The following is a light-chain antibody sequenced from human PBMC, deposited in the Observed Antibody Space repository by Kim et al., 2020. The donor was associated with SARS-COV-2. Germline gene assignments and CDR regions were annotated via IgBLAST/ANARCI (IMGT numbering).Light chain of an antibody. CDR2: SVS. CDR3: SSKRGSNTLV. CDR1: SSDVGGNNY. J-gene: IGLJ3*02. V-gene: IGLV2-14*03. Sequence: GQSFNIACTGTSSDVGGNNYVSWYQVHRGKAPKLMIYSVSNRPSGVSNRFSGSKSGNTASLRISGLQFEDEADYYCSSKRGSNTLVFGGGTQLTVL.